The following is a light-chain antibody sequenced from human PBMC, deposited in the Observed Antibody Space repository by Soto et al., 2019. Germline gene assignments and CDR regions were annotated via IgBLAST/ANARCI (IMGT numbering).Light chain of an antibody. Sequence: QSALTQPASVSGSPGQSITISCTGTSSDVGGYNFVSWYQQHPGKVPKLMIFDVNRRPSGVSDRLSGSKSGNTASLTISGLQAEDEGDYYCCSYTSSSTHVFGSGTKRTVL. V-gene: IGLV2-14*03. CDR1: SSDVGGYNF. CDR2: DVN. J-gene: IGLJ1*01. CDR3: CSYTSSSTHV.